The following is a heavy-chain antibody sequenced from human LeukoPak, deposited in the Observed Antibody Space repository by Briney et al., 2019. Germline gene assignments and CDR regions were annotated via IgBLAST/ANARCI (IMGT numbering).Heavy chain of an antibody. D-gene: IGHD5-18*01. Sequence: GGSLRLSCAASGFTFSSYAMSWVRQAPGKGLEYVAAISSNGGSTYHANSVKGRFTISRDNSKNTLYLQMGSLRAEDMAVYYCARVRIQLWESFDYWGQGTLVTVSS. CDR3: ARVRIQLWESFDY. J-gene: IGHJ4*02. CDR2: ISSNGGST. V-gene: IGHV3-64*01. CDR1: GFTFSSYA.